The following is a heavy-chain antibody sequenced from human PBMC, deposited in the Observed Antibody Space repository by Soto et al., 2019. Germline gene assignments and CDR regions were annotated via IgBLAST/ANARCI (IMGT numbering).Heavy chain of an antibody. D-gene: IGHD6-13*01. J-gene: IGHJ6*02. Sequence: QVQLVQSGAEVKKPGASVKVSCKASGYTFTSYAMHWVRQAPGQRLEWMGWINAGNGNTKYSQKFQGRVTITRDTSASTAYMELSSLRSEDTAVYYCARGGYSSSWYYRWHYYYGMDVWGQGTTVTVSS. CDR3: ARGGYSSSWYYRWHYYYGMDV. V-gene: IGHV1-3*01. CDR2: INAGNGNT. CDR1: GYTFTSYA.